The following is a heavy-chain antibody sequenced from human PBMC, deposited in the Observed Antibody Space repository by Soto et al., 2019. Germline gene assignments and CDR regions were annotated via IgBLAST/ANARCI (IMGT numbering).Heavy chain of an antibody. CDR2: ISGSGGST. D-gene: IGHD2-21*02. J-gene: IGHJ5*02. CDR1: GFTFSSYA. Sequence: EVQLLESGGGLVQPGGSLRLSCAASGFTFSSYAMSWVRQAPGKGLEWVSAISGSGGSTYYADSVKGRFTISRDNSKNTLYLQMNSRRAEDTAVYYCAKDFPYCGGDCYSGWFDPWGQGTLVTVSS. V-gene: IGHV3-23*01. CDR3: AKDFPYCGGDCYSGWFDP.